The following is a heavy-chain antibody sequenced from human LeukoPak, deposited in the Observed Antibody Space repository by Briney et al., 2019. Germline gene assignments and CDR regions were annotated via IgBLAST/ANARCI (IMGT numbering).Heavy chain of an antibody. CDR1: GFTFSSYW. CDR2: IKQDGSER. Sequence: GGSLRLSCAASGFTFSSYWMSWVRQAPGKGLEWVANIKQDGSERYYVDSVKGRFTISRDNAKNSLYLQMNSLRAEDTAVYYCARVQAYCGGDCYLSPFDYWGQGTLVTVSS. J-gene: IGHJ4*02. D-gene: IGHD2-21*01. CDR3: ARVQAYCGGDCYLSPFDY. V-gene: IGHV3-7*01.